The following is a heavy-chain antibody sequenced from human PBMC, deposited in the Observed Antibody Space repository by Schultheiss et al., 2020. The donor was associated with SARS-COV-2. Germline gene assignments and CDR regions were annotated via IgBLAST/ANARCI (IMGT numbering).Heavy chain of an antibody. CDR3: ARAGGYYYGPYDY. D-gene: IGHD3-22*01. CDR2: INHSGST. J-gene: IGHJ4*02. Sequence: ESLKISCAVYGGSFSGYYWSWIRQPPGKGLEWIGEINHSGSTNYNPSLKSRVTISVDTSKNQFSLKLSSVTAADTAVYYCARAGGYYYGPYDYWGQGTLVTVSS. CDR1: GGSFSGYY. V-gene: IGHV4-34*01.